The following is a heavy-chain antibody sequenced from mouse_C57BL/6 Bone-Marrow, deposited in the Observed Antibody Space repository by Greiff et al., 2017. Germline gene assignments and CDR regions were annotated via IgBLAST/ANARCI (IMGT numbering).Heavy chain of an antibody. J-gene: IGHJ2*01. CDR1: GFTFSDYY. CDR3: TRDNYYGFDY. Sequence: EVMLVESEGGLVQPGSSMKLSCTASGFTFSDYYMAWVRQVPEKGLEWVANINYDGSSTYYLDSLKSRFIITRDNAKNILYLQISSLKSEDTATYYCTRDNYYGFDYWGQGTTLTVSS. V-gene: IGHV5-16*01. CDR2: INYDGSST. D-gene: IGHD1-1*01.